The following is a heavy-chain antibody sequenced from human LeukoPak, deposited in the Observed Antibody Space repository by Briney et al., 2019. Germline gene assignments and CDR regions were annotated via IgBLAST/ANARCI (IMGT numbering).Heavy chain of an antibody. CDR1: GGTFSSYA. V-gene: IGHV1-69*04. D-gene: IGHD3-16*01. Sequence: SVKVSCKASGGTFSSYAISWVRQAPGQGLEWMGRIIPILGIANYAQKFQGRVTITADKSTSTAYMELSSLRSEDTAVYYCARVDSGSYVSYWGQGTLVTVSS. CDR2: IIPILGIA. J-gene: IGHJ4*02. CDR3: ARVDSGSYVSY.